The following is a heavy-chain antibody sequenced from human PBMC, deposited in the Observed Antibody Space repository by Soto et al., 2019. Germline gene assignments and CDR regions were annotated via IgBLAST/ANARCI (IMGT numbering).Heavy chain of an antibody. V-gene: IGHV4-59*08. J-gene: IGHJ6*03. CDR2: IYYSGST. Sequence: SETLSLTCTVSGGSISSYYWSWIRQPQGKGLEWIGYIYYSGSTNYNPSLKSRVTISVDTSKNQFSLKLSSVTAADTAVYYCASLEIAAAGTDAYYYYMDVWGKGTTVTVSS. CDR3: ASLEIAAAGTDAYYYYMDV. CDR1: GGSISSYY. D-gene: IGHD6-13*01.